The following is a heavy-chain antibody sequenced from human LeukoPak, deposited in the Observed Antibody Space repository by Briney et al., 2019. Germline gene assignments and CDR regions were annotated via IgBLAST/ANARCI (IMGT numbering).Heavy chain of an antibody. CDR2: IYTSGST. CDR3: ARPGYSGFDYSSGWKNWFDP. Sequence: SETLSLTCTVSGGSISYFYWSWIRQPAGKGLEWIGRIYTSGSTNYNPSLKSRVTMSVDTSKNQFSLKLISVTAADTAVYYCARPGYSGFDYSSGWKNWFDPWGQGTLVTVSS. V-gene: IGHV4-4*07. J-gene: IGHJ5*02. D-gene: IGHD5-12*01. CDR1: GGSISYFY.